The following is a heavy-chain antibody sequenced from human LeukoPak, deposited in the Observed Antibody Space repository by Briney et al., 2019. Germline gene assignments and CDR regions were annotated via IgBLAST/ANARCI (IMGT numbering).Heavy chain of an antibody. Sequence: SETLSLTCTVSGGSISSGGYYWSWIRQHPGKGLEWIGYIYYSGSTYYNPSLKSRVTISVDTSKNQFSLKLSSVTAADTAVYYCARVGYDILTGYPPGGMDVWGKGTTVTVSS. CDR2: IYYSGST. V-gene: IGHV4-31*03. CDR3: ARVGYDILTGYPPGGMDV. D-gene: IGHD3-9*01. CDR1: GGSISSGGYY. J-gene: IGHJ6*04.